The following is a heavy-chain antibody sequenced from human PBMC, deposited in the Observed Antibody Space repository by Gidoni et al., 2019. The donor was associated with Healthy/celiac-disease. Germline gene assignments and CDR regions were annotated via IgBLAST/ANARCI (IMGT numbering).Heavy chain of an antibody. CDR3: AKPLWFGELSGAFDI. CDR2: ISGSGSST. V-gene: IGHV3-23*01. Sequence: EVQLLVSGGGLVQPGGSLRLPCAASAFTFISYAMSWVRQAPGKGLECVSAISGSGSSTYYADSVKGRFTISRDNSKNTLYLQMNSLRAEDTAVYYCAKPLWFGELSGAFDIWGQGTMVTVSS. D-gene: IGHD3-10*01. CDR1: AFTFISYA. J-gene: IGHJ3*02.